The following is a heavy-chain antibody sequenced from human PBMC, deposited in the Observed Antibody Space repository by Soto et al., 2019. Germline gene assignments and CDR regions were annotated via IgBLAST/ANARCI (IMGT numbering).Heavy chain of an antibody. Sequence: EVQLLESGRGLIQPGGSLRLSCAASGFIFSNYAMNWVRQAPGKGLEWVSSVSDSGVATHFADSVKGRFSISRDNSKNTQSLQMNSLRAEDTAVYYCARQGETGYTSGWKDDAFDVWGQGTVVTVSA. CDR3: ARQGETGYTSGWKDDAFDV. J-gene: IGHJ3*01. CDR2: VSDSGVAT. V-gene: IGHV3-23*01. D-gene: IGHD6-19*01. CDR1: GFIFSNYA.